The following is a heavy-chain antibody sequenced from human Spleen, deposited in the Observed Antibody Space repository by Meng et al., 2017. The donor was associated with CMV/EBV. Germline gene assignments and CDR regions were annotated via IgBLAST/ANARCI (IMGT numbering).Heavy chain of an antibody. CDR1: GGSTSSSSYY. J-gene: IGHJ6*02. V-gene: IGHV4-39*07. Sequence: SETLSLTCTVSGGSTSSSSYYWGWIRQPPGKGLEWIGSIYYSGSTYYNPSLKSRVTISVDTSKNQFSLKLSSVTAADTAVYYCAREEVVVVAATRLYYYGMDVWGQGTTVTVSS. D-gene: IGHD2-15*01. CDR2: IYYSGST. CDR3: AREEVVVVAATRLYYYGMDV.